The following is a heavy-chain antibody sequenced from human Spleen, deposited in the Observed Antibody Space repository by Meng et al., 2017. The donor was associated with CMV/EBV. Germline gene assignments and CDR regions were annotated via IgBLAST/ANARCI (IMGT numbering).Heavy chain of an antibody. V-gene: IGHV4-38-2*02. D-gene: IGHD3-22*01. J-gene: IGHJ3*02. CDR1: GYSISSGYY. CDR3: ARDSFTDSSGYYDAFDI. CDR2: IYHSGST. Sequence: SETLSLTCSVSGYSISSGYYWGWIRQPPGKGLEWIGSIYHSGSTYYNPSLKSRVTISVDTSKNQFSLKLSSVTAADTAVYYCARDSFTDSSGYYDAFDIWGQGTMVTVSS.